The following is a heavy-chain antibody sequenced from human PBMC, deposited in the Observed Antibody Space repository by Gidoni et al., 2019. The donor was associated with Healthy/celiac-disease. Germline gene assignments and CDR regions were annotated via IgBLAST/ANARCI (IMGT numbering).Heavy chain of an antibody. CDR1: GGLFSSYA. CDR3: AREKYYYDSSGYFYDY. V-gene: IGHV1-69*04. CDR2: IIPSFGIA. D-gene: IGHD3-22*01. Sequence: QVQLVQSGAEVKKPGSSVRVSCKASGGLFSSYAISWVRQAPGQGLEWMGRIIPSFGIANYAQKFQGRVTITADKSTSTAYMELSSLRSEDTAVYYCAREKYYYDSSGYFYDYWGQGTLVTVSS. J-gene: IGHJ4*02.